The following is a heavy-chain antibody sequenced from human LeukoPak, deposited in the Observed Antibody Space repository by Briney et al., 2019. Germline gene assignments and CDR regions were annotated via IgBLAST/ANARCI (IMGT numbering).Heavy chain of an antibody. CDR2: IHRSGST. CDR1: PDSTTSNF. D-gene: IGHD1-14*01. Sequence: PSETLSLTCTVSPDSTTSNFWSWVRQPPGKGLEWIGEIHRSGSTNYNPSLQSRVTISIDRSKNQIALELSSVTAADTAVYYCAREIVGGFNPGAYWGQGTLVTVSS. CDR3: AREIVGGFNPGAY. J-gene: IGHJ4*02. V-gene: IGHV4-4*02.